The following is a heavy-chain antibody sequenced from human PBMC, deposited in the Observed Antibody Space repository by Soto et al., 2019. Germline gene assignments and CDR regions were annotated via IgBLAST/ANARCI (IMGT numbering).Heavy chain of an antibody. CDR1: RFTFRNYG. CDR3: VRDRDGYGRTDFDL. J-gene: IGHJ4*02. V-gene: IGHV3-33*01. CDR2: IWYDGSQK. D-gene: IGHD5-12*01. Sequence: QVQLVESGGDAVQSGRSLRLSCVASRFTFRNYGMHWVRQAPGKGLEWVAIIWYDGSQKYYTNSVKGRFTISRDTSKNTLYLQMDSLRVEDTAVYYCVRDRDGYGRTDFDLWGQGALVTVSS.